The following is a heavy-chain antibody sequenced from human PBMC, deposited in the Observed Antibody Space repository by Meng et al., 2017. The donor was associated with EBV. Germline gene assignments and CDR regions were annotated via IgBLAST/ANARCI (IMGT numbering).Heavy chain of an antibody. CDR3: AKGADLATAGTFWFDP. D-gene: IGHD6-13*01. Sequence: GPLVPSGAEVKKPGASVKVSCKASGYTFTGYYMHWVRQAPGQGLEWMGRINPNSGGTNYAQKFQGRVTMTRDTSISTAYMELSRLRSDDTAVYYCAKGADLATAGTFWFDPWGQGTLVTVSS. CDR1: GYTFTGYY. J-gene: IGHJ5*02. V-gene: IGHV1-2*06. CDR2: INPNSGGT.